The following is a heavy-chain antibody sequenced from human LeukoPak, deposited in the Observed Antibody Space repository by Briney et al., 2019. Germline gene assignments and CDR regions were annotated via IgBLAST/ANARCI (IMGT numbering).Heavy chain of an antibody. J-gene: IGHJ5*02. CDR1: GYTFTTYG. Sequence: ASLNLSCKASGYTFTTYGNSWMRQAQGQGLEWKGWISAYNGDTKYAQKFQGRVTMTTETPTRTAYMELRSLRYDDTAVYYCARDLVAARPGWFDPWGQGTLVTVSS. CDR3: ARDLVAARPGWFDP. V-gene: IGHV1-18*01. D-gene: IGHD6-6*01. CDR2: ISAYNGDT.